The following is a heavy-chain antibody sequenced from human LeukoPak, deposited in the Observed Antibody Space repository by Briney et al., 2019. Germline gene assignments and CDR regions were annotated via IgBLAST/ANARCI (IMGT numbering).Heavy chain of an antibody. CDR1: GGSTSSYY. J-gene: IGHJ4*02. Sequence: KPSETLSLTCTVSGGSTSSYYWSWIRQPPGKGLEWIGYIYYSGSTNYNPSLKSRVTISVDTSKNQFSLKLSSVTAADTAVYYCARDKYNWNDGYFDYWGQGSLVTVSS. D-gene: IGHD1-20*01. CDR2: IYYSGST. CDR3: ARDKYNWNDGYFDY. V-gene: IGHV4-59*01.